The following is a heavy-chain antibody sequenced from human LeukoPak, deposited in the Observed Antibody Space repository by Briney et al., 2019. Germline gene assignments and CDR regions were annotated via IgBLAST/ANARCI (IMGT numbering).Heavy chain of an antibody. J-gene: IGHJ4*02. CDR3: AKDRAGNSWNFDY. Sequence: PGGSLRLSCAASGFTFSSYGMHWVRQAPGKGLEWVAFIRKDGVNTNYIDSVKGRFTISRDTSNKMVYLQMNSLRTEDMAVYYCAKDRAGNSWNFDYWGQGTLVAVSS. D-gene: IGHD6-13*01. CDR1: GFTFSSYG. V-gene: IGHV3-30*02. CDR2: IRKDGVNT.